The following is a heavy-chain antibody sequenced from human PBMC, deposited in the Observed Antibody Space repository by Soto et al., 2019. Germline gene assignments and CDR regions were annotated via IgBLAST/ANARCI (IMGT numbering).Heavy chain of an antibody. J-gene: IGHJ4*02. V-gene: IGHV3-30*18. CDR1: GFTFKNYG. D-gene: IGHD1-26*01. CDR3: AKEGGTEGAARYRYDF. CDR2: VSSGGSVK. Sequence: QVQLVESGGGVVQPGRSLTLSCSASGFTFKNYGMHWVRQAPGKGLEWVAVVSSGGSVKYYADSVKGRFTISRDNPQNTMYLQMDSLRPEDTAVYYCAKEGGTEGAARYRYDFWGQGTLVTVSS.